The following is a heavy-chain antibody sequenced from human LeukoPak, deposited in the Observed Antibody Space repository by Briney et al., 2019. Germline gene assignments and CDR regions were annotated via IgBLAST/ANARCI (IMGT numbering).Heavy chain of an antibody. Sequence: GESLKISCKGSGYSFTSYWIGWVRQMPGKGVEWMGIIYPGDSDTRYSPSFQGQVTISADKSISTAYLQWSSLKASDTAMYYCARGSLYDSSGYYLTRPAKWFDPWGQGTLVTVSS. CDR3: ARGSLYDSSGYYLTRPAKWFDP. V-gene: IGHV5-51*01. CDR2: IYPGDSDT. J-gene: IGHJ5*02. CDR1: GYSFTSYW. D-gene: IGHD3-22*01.